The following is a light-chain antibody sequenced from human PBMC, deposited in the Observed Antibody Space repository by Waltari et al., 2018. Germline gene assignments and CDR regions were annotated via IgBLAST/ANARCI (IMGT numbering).Light chain of an antibody. CDR3: ASWDDSHYV. J-gene: IGLJ1*01. CDR1: TSNLGSNF. V-gene: IGLV1-47*01. CDR2: RNN. Sequence: QSVLTQPPSASETPGQRVTISCSGRTSNLGSNFLYWYPQLPGPAPKLPIYRNNRRPSGVPDRFSASKSGTSASLAISGLRSEDEAVYYCASWDDSHYVFGTGTKVTVL.